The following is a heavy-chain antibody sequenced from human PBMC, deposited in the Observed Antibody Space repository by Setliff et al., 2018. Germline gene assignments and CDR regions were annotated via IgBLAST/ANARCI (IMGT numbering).Heavy chain of an antibody. J-gene: IGHJ4*02. CDR3: AKGGTYRYFDY. CDR1: GGSFSDYY. Sequence: SETLSLTCAASGGSFSDYYWTWIRQPPGKGLEFMGYVFPSGATKYDPSLKSRLTISVDTSKNQFSLKLTSVTAADTAVYFCAKGGTYRYFDYWGQGTLVTVSS. D-gene: IGHD2-15*01. V-gene: IGHV4-59*01. CDR2: VFPSGAT.